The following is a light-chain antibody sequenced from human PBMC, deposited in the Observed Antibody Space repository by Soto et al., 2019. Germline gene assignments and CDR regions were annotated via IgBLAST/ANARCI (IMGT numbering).Light chain of an antibody. V-gene: IGKV1-6*02. CDR3: QQYNSYSPLT. J-gene: IGKJ4*01. CDR1: QDIRNE. CDR2: AAS. Sequence: AIQMTQSPSSLSASVGDRVTITCRASQDIRNELGWYQQKPGKAPKFLIYAASSLRSGVPSRFSGSGSGTDFTLTITGLQPEDFATYYCQQYNSYSPLTFGGGTKVDIK.